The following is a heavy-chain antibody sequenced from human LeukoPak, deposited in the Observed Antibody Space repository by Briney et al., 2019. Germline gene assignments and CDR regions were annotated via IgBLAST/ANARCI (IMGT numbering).Heavy chain of an antibody. D-gene: IGHD3-10*01. CDR1: GGSISPYF. CDR2: ISHTGST. CDR3: ARDDYRGVTNFDP. J-gene: IGHJ5*02. Sequence: SEILSLTCTVSGGSISPYFWSWIQQPPGKGLEWIGYISHTGSTNYNPSLKSRVTISVDTSKNQFSLQLTSVTAADTAVYYCARDDYRGVTNFDPWGQGTLVTVSS. V-gene: IGHV4-59*01.